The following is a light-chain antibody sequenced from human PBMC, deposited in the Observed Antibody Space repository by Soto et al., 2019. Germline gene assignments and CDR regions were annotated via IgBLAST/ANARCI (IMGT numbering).Light chain of an antibody. CDR2: GAS. V-gene: IGKV3-15*01. CDR1: QSVRSTY. J-gene: IGKJ4*01. Sequence: SVVTVSLYKGERASLSCRAIQSVRSTYLAWYQQRPGQPPRLLIYGASSRATGIPARFSGSGSGTEFTLTISSLQSEDFAVYYCQQYNSWPPLTFCGGTNVDIK. CDR3: QQYNSWPPLT.